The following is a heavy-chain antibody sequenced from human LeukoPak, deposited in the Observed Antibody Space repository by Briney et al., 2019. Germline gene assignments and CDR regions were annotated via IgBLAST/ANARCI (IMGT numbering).Heavy chain of an antibody. V-gene: IGHV1-69*13. Sequence: GASVKVSCKASGGTFSSYAISWVRQAPGQGLEWMAGIIPIFGTANYAQKFQGRVTITADESTSTAYMELSSLRSEDTAVYYCARSVWSGYSRVRTGYYYGMDVWGQGTTVTVSS. CDR2: IIPIFGTA. CDR1: GGTFSSYA. J-gene: IGHJ6*02. D-gene: IGHD3-3*01. CDR3: ARSVWSGYSRVRTGYYYGMDV.